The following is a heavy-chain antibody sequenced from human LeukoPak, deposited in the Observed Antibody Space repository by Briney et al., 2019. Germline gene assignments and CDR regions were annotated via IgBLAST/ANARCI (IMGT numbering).Heavy chain of an antibody. V-gene: IGHV6-1*01. J-gene: IGHJ3*01. CDR1: GDSVSTNSVA. Sequence: SQTLSLTCAISGDSVSTNSVAWNWLRPSPSRGLEWLGRTYYRTKWNNDYAVSVKSRITINPDTSKNQFSLQLNSVTPDDTALYYCARGRYSGFDLWGQGTMVTVSS. D-gene: IGHD2-15*01. CDR3: ARGRYSGFDL. CDR2: TYYRTKWNN.